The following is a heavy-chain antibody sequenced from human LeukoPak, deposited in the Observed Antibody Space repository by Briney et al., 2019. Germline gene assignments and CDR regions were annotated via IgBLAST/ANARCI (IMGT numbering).Heavy chain of an antibody. CDR2: ISAGGGNT. Sequence: GGSLRLSCAASGFTFSTYGMNWVRQAPGKGLEWVSAISAGGGNTYYADSVKGRFTIFRDNSKNTLFLEMNSLRAEDTAVYYCAKEYSVRNQFDYWGQGTLVAVSS. CDR3: AKEYSVRNQFDY. CDR1: GFTFSTYG. J-gene: IGHJ4*02. V-gene: IGHV3-23*01. D-gene: IGHD1-14*01.